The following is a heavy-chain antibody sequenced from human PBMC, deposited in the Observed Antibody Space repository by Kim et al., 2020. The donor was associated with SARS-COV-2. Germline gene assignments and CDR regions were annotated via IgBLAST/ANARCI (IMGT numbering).Heavy chain of an antibody. CDR1: GGSVSSGSYY. CDR3: ARHCSGGSCYSGEFDY. CDR2: IYYSGST. J-gene: IGHJ4*02. V-gene: IGHV4-61*01. D-gene: IGHD2-15*01. Sequence: SETLSLTCTVSGGSVSSGSYYWSWIRQPPGKGLEWIGYIYYSGSTNYNPSLKSRVTISVDTSKNQFSLKLSSVTAADTAVYYCARHCSGGSCYSGEFDYWGQGTLVTVSS.